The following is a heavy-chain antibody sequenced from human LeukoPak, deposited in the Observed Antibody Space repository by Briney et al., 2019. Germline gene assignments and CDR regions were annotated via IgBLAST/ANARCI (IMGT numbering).Heavy chain of an antibody. CDR2: IRYDGSDK. CDR1: GFTFSSYG. CDR3: AKMNYDFWSGFDDY. D-gene: IGHD3-3*01. V-gene: IGHV3-30*02. Sequence: GGSLRLSCAASGFTFSSYGIHWVRQAPVKGLEWVAFIRYDGSDKYFADIVKGRFTISRDNSKNTVYLQMNSLRADDTAVYYCAKMNYDFWSGFDDYWGQGTLAAVSS. J-gene: IGHJ4*02.